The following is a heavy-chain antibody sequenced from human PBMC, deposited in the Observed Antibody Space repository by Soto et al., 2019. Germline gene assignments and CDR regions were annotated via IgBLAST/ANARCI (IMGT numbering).Heavy chain of an antibody. J-gene: IGHJ4*02. D-gene: IGHD2-15*01. CDR2: IYYSGSP. V-gene: IGHV4-59*01. Sequence: QVQLQESGPGLVKASETLSLTCTVSGGSISNYYCSWIRQPPGKGLEWIGYIYYSGSPHYNPSLKSRVTISVDTSKNQFSLKLRSVTAADTAVYYCARAGPATLSDYWGQGTLVTVSS. CDR3: ARAGPATLSDY. CDR1: GGSISNYY.